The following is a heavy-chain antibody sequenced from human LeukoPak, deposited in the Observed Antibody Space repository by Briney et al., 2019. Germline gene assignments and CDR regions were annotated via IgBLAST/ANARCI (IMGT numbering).Heavy chain of an antibody. CDR2: ITGSGGGT. CDR3: AKRLSAAARTGGMDV. D-gene: IGHD6-13*01. Sequence: PGGSLRLSCAASGFTFSTYVMFWVRQAPGKGLEWVSAITGSGGGTYYADSVKGRFTISRDNSGNTLYLQMNSLRADDDTAVYYCAKRLSAAARTGGMDVWGQGTTVIVSS. V-gene: IGHV3-23*01. J-gene: IGHJ6*02. CDR1: GFTFSTYV.